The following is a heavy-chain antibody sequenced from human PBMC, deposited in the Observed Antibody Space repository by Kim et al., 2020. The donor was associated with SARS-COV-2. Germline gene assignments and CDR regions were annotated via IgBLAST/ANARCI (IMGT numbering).Heavy chain of an antibody. J-gene: IGHJ4*02. Sequence: ASVKVSCKASGYTFTSYYMHWVRQAPGQGLEWMGIINPSGGSTSYAQKFQGRVTMTRDTSTSTVYMELSSLRSEDTAVYYCARVIRYDYYGSGSEDYWGQGTLVTVSS. D-gene: IGHD3-10*01. CDR3: ARVIRYDYYGSGSEDY. CDR2: INPSGGST. V-gene: IGHV1-46*01. CDR1: GYTFTSYY.